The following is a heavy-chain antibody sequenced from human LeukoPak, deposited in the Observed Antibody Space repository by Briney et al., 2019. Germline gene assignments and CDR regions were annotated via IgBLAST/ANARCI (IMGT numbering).Heavy chain of an antibody. CDR1: GFTFSSYG. J-gene: IGHJ4*02. Sequence: GGSLRLSCAASGFTFSSYGMHWVRQAPGKGPEWVAVIWYDGSKTYSADSVKGRITISRDDSKNTLYLQMNSLRAEDTAVYYCARGVDYYDSSGTIDYWGQGTLVTVSS. D-gene: IGHD3-22*01. CDR2: IWYDGSKT. V-gene: IGHV3-33*01. CDR3: ARGVDYYDSSGTIDY.